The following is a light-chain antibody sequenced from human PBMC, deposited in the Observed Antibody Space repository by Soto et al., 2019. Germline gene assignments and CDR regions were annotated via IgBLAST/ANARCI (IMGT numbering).Light chain of an antibody. Sequence: AIQLTQSPSSLSASVGDTVTITCRAGQGIDNALAWYQHKSGKAPKFLIYDASSLESGVPSRFSGSGSGTDFNLTISSLQAEDFATYYCQQFKSYPRTFGGGTRVEIK. CDR3: QQFKSYPRT. CDR1: QGIDNA. J-gene: IGKJ4*01. V-gene: IGKV1-13*02. CDR2: DAS.